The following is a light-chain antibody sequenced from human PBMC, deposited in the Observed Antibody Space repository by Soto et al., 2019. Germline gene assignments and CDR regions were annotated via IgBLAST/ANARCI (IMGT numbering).Light chain of an antibody. CDR1: QDIRNF. CDR2: AAS. Sequence: DIKMTQSPTSLSASVGDRVTITCRASQDIRNFVAWYQQKPGKAPKLLIYAASTLQSGVPSRFSGSGSGTDFTLTINSLQPGDVATYSCQKYSSVPVFGPGTKVEIK. J-gene: IGKJ3*01. CDR3: QKYSSVPV. V-gene: IGKV1-27*01.